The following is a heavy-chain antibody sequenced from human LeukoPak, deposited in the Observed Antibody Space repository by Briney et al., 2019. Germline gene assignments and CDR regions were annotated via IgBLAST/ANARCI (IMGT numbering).Heavy chain of an antibody. Sequence: PSETLSLTCAVYGGSFSGYYWSWIRQPPGKGLEWIGEINHSGSTNYNPSLKSRVTISVDTSKNQFSLKLSSVTAADTAVYYCARGHYCSSTSCYGFYFDYWGQGTLVTVSS. CDR3: ARGHYCSSTSCYGFYFDY. J-gene: IGHJ4*02. CDR2: INHSGST. V-gene: IGHV4-34*01. CDR1: GGSFSGYY. D-gene: IGHD2-2*01.